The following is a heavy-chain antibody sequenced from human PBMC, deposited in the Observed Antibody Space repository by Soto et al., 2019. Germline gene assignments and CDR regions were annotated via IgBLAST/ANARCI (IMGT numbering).Heavy chain of an antibody. D-gene: IGHD4-17*01. J-gene: IGHJ3*02. V-gene: IGHV3-30-3*01. Sequence: GGSLRLSCAAFGFTFSSYAMHWVRQAPGKGLEWVAVISYDGSNKYYADSVKGRFTISRDNSKNTLYLQMNSLRAEDTAVYYCARDFHYGDSLHSGSVPAFAFDIWGQGTMVTVSS. CDR3: ARDFHYGDSLHSGSVPAFAFDI. CDR1: GFTFSSYA. CDR2: ISYDGSNK.